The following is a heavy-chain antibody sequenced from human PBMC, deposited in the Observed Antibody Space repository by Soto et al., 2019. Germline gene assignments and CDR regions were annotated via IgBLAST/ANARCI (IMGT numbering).Heavy chain of an antibody. CDR3: ARGAAAGTNYYYYGMDV. CDR2: ISAYNGNT. V-gene: IGHV1-18*04. J-gene: IGHJ6*02. Sequence: ASVMVSGKASGYTFTSYGISWVRQAPGQGLEWMGWISAYNGNTNYAQKLQGRVTMTTDTSTSTAYMELRSLRSDDTAVYYCARGAAAGTNYYYYGMDVWGQGTTVTVSS. CDR1: GYTFTSYG. D-gene: IGHD6-13*01.